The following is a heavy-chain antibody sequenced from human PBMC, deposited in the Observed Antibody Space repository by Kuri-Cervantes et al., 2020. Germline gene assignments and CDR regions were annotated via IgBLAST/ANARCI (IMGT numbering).Heavy chain of an antibody. D-gene: IGHD3-22*01. J-gene: IGHJ4*02. CDR3: ARDRDSSGYYSPNFDY. CDR1: GFTFSSYW. CDR2: IKQDGSEK. V-gene: IGHV3-7*01. Sequence: GESLKISCAASGFTFSSYWMSWVRQAPGKGLEWVANIKQDGSEKYYVDSVKGRFTISRDNAKNTLYLQMNSLRAEDTAVYYCARDRDSSGYYSPNFDYWGQGTLVTVSS.